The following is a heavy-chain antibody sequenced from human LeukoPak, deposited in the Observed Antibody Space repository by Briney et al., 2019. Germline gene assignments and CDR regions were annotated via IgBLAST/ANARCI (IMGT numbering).Heavy chain of an antibody. CDR3: ARTPRSYYGMDV. CDR2: ISNTGSVI. Sequence: QPGGSLRLSCAASGSTFSSHTMNWVRQAPGKGLEWVSYISNTGSVIYYADSVKGRFTISRDNAKNSLYLQMNSLRAEDTAVYYCARTPRSYYGMDVWGQGTTVTVSS. V-gene: IGHV3-48*04. CDR1: GSTFSSHT. J-gene: IGHJ6*02.